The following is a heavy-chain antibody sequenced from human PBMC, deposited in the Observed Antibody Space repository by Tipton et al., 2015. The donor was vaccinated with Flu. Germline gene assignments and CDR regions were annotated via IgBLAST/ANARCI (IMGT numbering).Heavy chain of an antibody. J-gene: IGHJ6*02. CDR2: IYYSGST. CDR1: GGSINNYY. V-gene: IGHV4-59*12. CDR3: ARDQGFGGGLTYDYYAMDV. D-gene: IGHD3-10*01. Sequence: TLSLTCTVSGGSINNYYWSWIRQPPGKGLEWIGYIYYSGSTNYNPSLKSRVTISVDTSKNQFSLKLTSLTAADTAVYYCARDQGFGGGLTYDYYAMDVWGQGTTVTVSS.